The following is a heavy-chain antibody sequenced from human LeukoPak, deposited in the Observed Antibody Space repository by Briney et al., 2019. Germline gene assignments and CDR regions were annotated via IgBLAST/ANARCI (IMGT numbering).Heavy chain of an antibody. CDR1: GGSFSGYY. D-gene: IGHD3-3*01. CDR2: INHSGST. J-gene: IGHJ4*02. CDR3: AASYYDFWSGYYTGNY. Sequence: KPSETLSLTCAVYGGSFSGYYWSWIRQPPGKGLEWIGEINHSGSTNCNPSLKSRVTISVDTSKNQFSLKLSSVTAADTAVYYCAASYYDFWSGYYTGNYWGQGTLVTVSS. V-gene: IGHV4-34*01.